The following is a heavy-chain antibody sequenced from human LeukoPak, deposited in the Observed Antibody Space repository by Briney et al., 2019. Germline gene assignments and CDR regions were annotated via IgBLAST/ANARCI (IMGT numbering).Heavy chain of an antibody. Sequence: PSETLSLTCTVSGGSISSGDYYWSWIRQPPGKGLEWIGYIYYSGSTYYNPSLKSRVTISVDTSKNQFSLKLSSVTAADTAVYYCARGPPIGESPFDYWGQGTLVTVSS. D-gene: IGHD3-10*01. J-gene: IGHJ4*02. V-gene: IGHV4-30-4*01. CDR3: ARGPPIGESPFDY. CDR2: IYYSGST. CDR1: GGSISSGDYY.